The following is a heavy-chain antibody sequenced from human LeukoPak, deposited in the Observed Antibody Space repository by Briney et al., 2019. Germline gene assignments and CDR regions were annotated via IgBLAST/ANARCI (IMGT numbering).Heavy chain of an antibody. D-gene: IGHD5-18*01. CDR2: INSDGSST. Sequence: GGSLRLSCAASGFTFSSDWMHWVRQAPGKGLVWVSRINSDGSSTSYADSVKGRFTISRDNAKNTLYLQMNSLRAEDTAVYYCARGGGYSYGTFDYWGQGTLVTVSS. CDR1: GFTFSSDW. V-gene: IGHV3-74*01. CDR3: ARGGGYSYGTFDY. J-gene: IGHJ4*02.